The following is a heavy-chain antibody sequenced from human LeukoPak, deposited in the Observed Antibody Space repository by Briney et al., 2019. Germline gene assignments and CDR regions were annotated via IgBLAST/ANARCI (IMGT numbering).Heavy chain of an antibody. CDR3: ARTDGSGSFYGMDV. CDR2: INPNSGGT. J-gene: IGHJ6*02. D-gene: IGHD3-10*01. CDR1: GYTFTGYY. Sequence: ASVKVSCKASGYTFTGYYMHWVRQAPGQGLEWMGWINPNSGGTNYAQKFQGWVTMTRDTSISTAYMELSRLRSDDTAVYYCARTDGSGSFYGMDVWGQGTTVTVSS. V-gene: IGHV1-2*04.